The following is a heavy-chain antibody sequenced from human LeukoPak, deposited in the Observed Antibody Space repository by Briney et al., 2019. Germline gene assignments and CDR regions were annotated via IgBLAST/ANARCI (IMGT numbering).Heavy chain of an antibody. CDR3: ASGAEGWNY. D-gene: IGHD2-15*01. CDR1: GFTFSSYS. J-gene: IGHJ4*02. V-gene: IGHV3-48*04. Sequence: GGSLRLSCAASGFTFSSYSMNWVRQAPGKGLEWVSYISSSSSTIYYADSVKGRFTISRDNAKNSLYLQMNSLRAEDTAVYYCASGAEGWNYWGQGTLVTVSS. CDR2: ISSSSSTI.